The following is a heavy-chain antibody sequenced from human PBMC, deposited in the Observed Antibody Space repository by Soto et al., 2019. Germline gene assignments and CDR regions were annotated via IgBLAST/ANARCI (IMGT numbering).Heavy chain of an antibody. D-gene: IGHD6-6*01. CDR2: ISYDGSNK. Sequence: GGSLRLSCAASGFTFSSYGMHWVRQAPGKGLEWVAVISYDGSNKYYADSVKGRFTISRDNSKNTLYLQMNSLRAEDTAVYYCAKDVVLSSAARPNLYYYYGMDVWGQGTTVTVSS. J-gene: IGHJ6*02. CDR3: AKDVVLSSAARPNLYYYYGMDV. V-gene: IGHV3-30*18. CDR1: GFTFSSYG.